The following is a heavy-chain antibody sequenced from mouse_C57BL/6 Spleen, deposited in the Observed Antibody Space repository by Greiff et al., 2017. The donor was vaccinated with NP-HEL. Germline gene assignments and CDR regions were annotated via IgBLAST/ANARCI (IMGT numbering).Heavy chain of an antibody. CDR2: INPSNGGT. CDR1: GYTFTSYW. Sequence: QVHVKQPGTELVKPGASVKLSCKASGYTFTSYWMHWVKQRPGQGLEWIGNINPSNGGTNYNEKFKSKATLTVDKSSSTAYMQLSSLTSEDSAVYYCARVVYYGNYEDYWGQGTTLTVSS. V-gene: IGHV1-53*01. CDR3: ARVVYYGNYEDY. D-gene: IGHD2-1*01. J-gene: IGHJ2*01.